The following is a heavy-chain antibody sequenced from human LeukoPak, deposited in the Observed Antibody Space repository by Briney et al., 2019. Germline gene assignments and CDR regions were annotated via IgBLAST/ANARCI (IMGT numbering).Heavy chain of an antibody. CDR1: GFTFNRYS. D-gene: IGHD6-13*01. Sequence: GGSLRLSCAASGFTFNRYSMNWVRQAPGKGLEWVSSISSSSSYIYYADSVKGRFTISRDNAKNSLYLQMNSLRAEDTAVYYCAREAPAAAGTKDWFDPWGQGTLVTVSS. J-gene: IGHJ5*02. V-gene: IGHV3-21*01. CDR2: ISSSSSYI. CDR3: AREAPAAAGTKDWFDP.